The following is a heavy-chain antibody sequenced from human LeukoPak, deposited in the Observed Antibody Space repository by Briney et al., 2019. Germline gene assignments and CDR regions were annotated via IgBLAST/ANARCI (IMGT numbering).Heavy chain of an antibody. CDR1: GFTFSGST. CDR2: IRTKANNYAT. CDR3: SRHEALPGDY. D-gene: IGHD2-21*02. J-gene: IGHJ4*02. Sequence: GGSLKLSCAASGFTFSGSTVHWGRQASGKGLDWVGHIRTKANNYATAYAASVKGRFTISRDDSKNTAHLQMNSLKIEDTAVYYCSRHEALPGDYWGQGTLVTVSS. V-gene: IGHV3-73*01.